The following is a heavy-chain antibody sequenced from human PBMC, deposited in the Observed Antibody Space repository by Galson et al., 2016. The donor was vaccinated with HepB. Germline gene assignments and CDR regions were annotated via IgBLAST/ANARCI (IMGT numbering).Heavy chain of an antibody. V-gene: IGHV1-18*01. CDR3: ARQRGYRPYPTIYYGMDV. Sequence: SVKVSCKASGYNFISYGINWVRQAPGQGLEWMGWILTYNGNAHYAQRFQDRVTITKDTSTSTAYMELRSLTSDDTAVYYCARQRGYRPYPTIYYGMDVWGQGTTVTVSS. CDR1: GYNFISYG. D-gene: IGHD3-16*02. CDR2: ILTYNGNA. J-gene: IGHJ6*02.